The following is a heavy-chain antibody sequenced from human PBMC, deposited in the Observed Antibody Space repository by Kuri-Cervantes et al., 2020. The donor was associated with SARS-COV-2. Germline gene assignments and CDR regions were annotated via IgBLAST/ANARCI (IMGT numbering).Heavy chain of an antibody. CDR3: AKEIRATTRFDAFDI. V-gene: IGHV3-23*01. CDR1: GRTFRSYA. CDR2: ISGSGGST. J-gene: IGHJ3*02. Sequence: GGSLRRSSAAAGRTFRSYAMSWVGQATGKWLEWVSAISGSGGSTYYADSVKGRFTISRDNSKNTLYRQMNRLRAEDTAVSYCAKEIRATTRFDAFDIWGQGTMVTVSS. D-gene: IGHD1-26*01.